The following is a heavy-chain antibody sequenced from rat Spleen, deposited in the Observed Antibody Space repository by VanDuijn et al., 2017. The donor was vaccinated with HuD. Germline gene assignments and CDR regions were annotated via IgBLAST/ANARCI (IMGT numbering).Heavy chain of an antibody. CDR3: TRHGGLRNWFAY. Sequence: EVQLVESGGGLVQPGRSMKLSCAASGFTFSNYDMAWVRQAPTKGLEWVASISYDGRSTYYRDSVKGRLAISRDNAKSTLYLQMDSLRSEDTATYYCTRHGGLRNWFAYWGQGTLVTVSS. V-gene: IGHV5-25*01. D-gene: IGHD1-11*01. CDR2: ISYDGRST. J-gene: IGHJ3*01. CDR1: GFTFSNYD.